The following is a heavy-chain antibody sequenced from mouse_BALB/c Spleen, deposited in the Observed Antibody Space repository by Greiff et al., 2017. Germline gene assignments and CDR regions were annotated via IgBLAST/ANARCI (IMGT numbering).Heavy chain of an antibody. Sequence: EVKLMESGGGLVQPGGSRKLSCAASGFTFSSFGMHWVRQAPEKGLEWVAYISSGSSTIYYADTVKGRFTISRDNPKNTLFLQMTSLRSEDTAMYYCAREELYYYGSSPFAYWGQGTLVTVSA. CDR1: GFTFSSFG. D-gene: IGHD1-1*01. V-gene: IGHV5-17*02. J-gene: IGHJ3*01. CDR3: AREELYYYGSSPFAY. CDR2: ISSGSSTI.